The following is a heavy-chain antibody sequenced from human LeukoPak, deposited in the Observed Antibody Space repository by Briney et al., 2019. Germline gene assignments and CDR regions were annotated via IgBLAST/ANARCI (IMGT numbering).Heavy chain of an antibody. CDR1: GFTFSSYA. Sequence: TGGSLRLSCAASGFTFSSYAMNWVRQAPGKGLEWVASISGNGGSTYYADSVKGRFTISRDNSRNAVFLQMISPRDGDTAIYYCAKIERWLVHGFDLWGRGTLVTVSS. J-gene: IGHJ2*01. D-gene: IGHD6-19*01. CDR2: ISGNGGST. V-gene: IGHV3-23*01. CDR3: AKIERWLVHGFDL.